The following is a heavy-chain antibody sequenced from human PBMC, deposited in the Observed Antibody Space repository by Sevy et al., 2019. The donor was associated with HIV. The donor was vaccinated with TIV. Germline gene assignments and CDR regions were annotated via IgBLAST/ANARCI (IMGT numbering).Heavy chain of an antibody. CDR3: ARGGWDIVVIPAAFDI. CDR2: ISFDGSNK. Sequence: GGSLRLSCAASGFTFSGYTLHWVRQAPGKGLEWVAVISFDGSNKYYVDSVKGRFTISRDNSKNPLYLQMNSLRPEDTAVYYCARGGWDIVVIPAAFDIWGQGTMVTVSS. D-gene: IGHD2-2*01. J-gene: IGHJ3*02. V-gene: IGHV3-30-3*01. CDR1: GFTFSGYT.